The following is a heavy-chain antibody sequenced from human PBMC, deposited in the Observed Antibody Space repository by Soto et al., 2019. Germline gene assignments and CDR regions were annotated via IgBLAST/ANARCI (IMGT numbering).Heavy chain of an antibody. Sequence: QVQLVESGGGVVKPGRSLRLSCAASGVTFSRYGMYWVRQAPGKGLEWVTIISNDGSNKNYAASVKGRFTISRDNSKNTLYLQMNSLRAEDTAVYYCAKDIGLYYYMDVWGKGTTVTVSS. CDR2: ISNDGSNK. CDR1: GVTFSRYG. V-gene: IGHV3-30*18. CDR3: AKDIGLYYYMDV. D-gene: IGHD1-26*01. J-gene: IGHJ6*03.